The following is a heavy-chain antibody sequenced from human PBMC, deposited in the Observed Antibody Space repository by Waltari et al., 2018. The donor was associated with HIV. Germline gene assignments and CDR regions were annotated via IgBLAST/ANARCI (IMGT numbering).Heavy chain of an antibody. CDR1: GDSLSSSSYS. V-gene: IGHV4-39*01. Sequence: QLQLQESGPGLVKPSETLSLTCPVPGDSLSSSSYSSGWIRQPPGKGLEWIGSISYSGSTYYNPSLKSRVTISVDTSKNQFSLKLSSVTAADTAVYYCARRAVVVTAKGPFDPWGQGTLVTVSS. CDR3: ARRAVVVTAKGPFDP. J-gene: IGHJ5*02. CDR2: ISYSGST. D-gene: IGHD2-21*02.